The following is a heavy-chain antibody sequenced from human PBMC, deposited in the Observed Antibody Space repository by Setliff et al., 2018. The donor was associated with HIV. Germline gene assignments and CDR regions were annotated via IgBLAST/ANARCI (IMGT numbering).Heavy chain of an antibody. J-gene: IGHJ6*03. CDR2: MNPGSRNT. V-gene: IGHV1-8*02. CDR3: ARARTDHYDRGRRSHYYIDV. D-gene: IGHD3-22*01. Sequence: ASVKVSFKPSGYTFTNYDINWVRQAAGQGLEWMGWMNPGSRNTGYAQRLEGSVTMTWDTSISTAYMELNNVKFEDTAVYYCARARTDHYDRGRRSHYYIDVWARGATVTVSS. CDR1: GYTFTNYD.